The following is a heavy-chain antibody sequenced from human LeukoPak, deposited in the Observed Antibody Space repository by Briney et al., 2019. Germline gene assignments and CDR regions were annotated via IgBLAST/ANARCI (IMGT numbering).Heavy chain of an antibody. CDR3: AKGWFGSKPEPEYYYYYMDV. J-gene: IGHJ6*03. CDR2: ISGSGGNT. Sequence: PGGSLRLSCAASGFTFSSYAMSWVRQAPGKGLEWVSSISGSGGNTYYADSVKGRFTISRDYSKNTLYLQMNSLRAEDTAVYYCAKGWFGSKPEPEYYYYYMDVWGKGTTVTISS. CDR1: GFTFSSYA. D-gene: IGHD3-10*01. V-gene: IGHV3-23*01.